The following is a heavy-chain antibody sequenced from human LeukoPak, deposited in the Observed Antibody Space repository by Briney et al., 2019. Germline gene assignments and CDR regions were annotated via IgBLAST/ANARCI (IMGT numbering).Heavy chain of an antibody. D-gene: IGHD3-22*01. Sequence: SETLSLTCAVYGGSFSGYYWSWIRQPPGKGLEWIGEINHSGSTNYNPSLKSRVTISVDTSKSQFSLKVSSVTAADTAVYYCVRGPSFYDSSGYLNYWGQGTLVTVSS. CDR1: GGSFSGYY. CDR2: INHSGST. CDR3: VRGPSFYDSSGYLNY. J-gene: IGHJ4*02. V-gene: IGHV4-34*01.